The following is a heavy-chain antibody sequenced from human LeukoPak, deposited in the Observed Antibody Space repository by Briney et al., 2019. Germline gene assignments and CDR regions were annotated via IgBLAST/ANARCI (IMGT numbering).Heavy chain of an antibody. Sequence: GGSLRLSCAASGFTFSSYAMSWVRQAPGKGLEWVSAISGSGGSTYYADSVKGRFTISRNNSKNTLYLQMNSLRAEDTAVYYCAKGESSGSTVYWGQGTLVTVSS. CDR2: ISGSGGST. D-gene: IGHD6-19*01. V-gene: IGHV3-23*01. J-gene: IGHJ4*02. CDR1: GFTFSSYA. CDR3: AKGESSGSTVY.